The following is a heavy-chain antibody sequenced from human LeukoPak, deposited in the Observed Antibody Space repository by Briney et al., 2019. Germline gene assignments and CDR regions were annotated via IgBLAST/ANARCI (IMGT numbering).Heavy chain of an antibody. V-gene: IGHV4-4*07. D-gene: IGHD2-2*01. CDR1: GGSINFYY. CDR2: IYSTGST. Sequence: SETLSLTCTVSGGSINFYYWSWIRQPAGKGLEWIGRIYSTGSTNYNPSLKSRVTISLDTSKNQFSLRLSSVIAADTAVYYCARWVGHCGGSNCYAREIYAMDVWGQGTTVTVSS. CDR3: ARWVGHCGGSNCYAREIYAMDV. J-gene: IGHJ6*02.